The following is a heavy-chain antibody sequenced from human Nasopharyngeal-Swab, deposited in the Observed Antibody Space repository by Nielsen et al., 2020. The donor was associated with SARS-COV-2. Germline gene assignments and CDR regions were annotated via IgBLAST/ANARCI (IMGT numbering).Heavy chain of an antibody. Sequence: SLRLSCAASGFTYDDYAMHWVRQAPGKGLEWVSGITWNGGAAYSDSVKGRFTISRDNARNSLYLQMNSLRADDTAFYYCTKGRADYSNPSFDNWGQGTLVTVSS. J-gene: IGHJ4*02. CDR1: GFTYDDYA. CDR2: ITWNGGA. D-gene: IGHD4-11*01. V-gene: IGHV3-9*01. CDR3: TKGRADYSNPSFDN.